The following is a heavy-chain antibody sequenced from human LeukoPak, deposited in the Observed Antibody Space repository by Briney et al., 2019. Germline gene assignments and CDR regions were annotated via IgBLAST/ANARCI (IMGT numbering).Heavy chain of an antibody. D-gene: IGHD1-7*01. J-gene: IGHJ4*02. V-gene: IGHV4-34*01. CDR3: ASGGGYNWNLYYFDY. CDR2: INHSGST. Sequence: SETLSLTCAVYGGSFSGYYWSWIRQPPGKGLEWIGEINHSGSTNYNPSLKSRVTISVDTSKNQFSLKLSSVTAADTAVYYCASGGGYNWNLYYFDYWGQGTLVTVSS. CDR1: GGSFSGYY.